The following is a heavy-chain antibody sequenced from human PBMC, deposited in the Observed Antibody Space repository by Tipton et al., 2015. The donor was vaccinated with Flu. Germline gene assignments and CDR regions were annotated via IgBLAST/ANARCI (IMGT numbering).Heavy chain of an antibody. Sequence: SGFSFHTYWMNWVRQAPGKGLEWVANIKHDGSEKYYVDSVEGRFTISRDNARNSLYLQMNSLRADDTAVYFCARDGPPYSPTSGWFDPWGQGTLVTVSS. CDR3: ARDGPPYSPTSGWFDP. D-gene: IGHD1-26*01. CDR2: IKHDGSEK. V-gene: IGHV3-7*01. CDR1: GFSFHTYW. J-gene: IGHJ5*02.